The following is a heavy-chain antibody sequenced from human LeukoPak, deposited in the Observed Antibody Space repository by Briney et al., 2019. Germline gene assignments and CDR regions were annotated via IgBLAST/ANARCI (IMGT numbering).Heavy chain of an antibody. CDR1: GFTFSSYA. Sequence: SGGSLRLSCAASGFTFSSYAMHWVRQAPGKGLEWVAVISYDGSNKYYADSVKGRFTISRDNSKNTLYLQMNSLRAEDTAVYYCARSEQRLVGLDYWGQGTLVTVSS. D-gene: IGHD6-19*01. J-gene: IGHJ4*02. V-gene: IGHV3-30-3*01. CDR3: ARSEQRLVGLDY. CDR2: ISYDGSNK.